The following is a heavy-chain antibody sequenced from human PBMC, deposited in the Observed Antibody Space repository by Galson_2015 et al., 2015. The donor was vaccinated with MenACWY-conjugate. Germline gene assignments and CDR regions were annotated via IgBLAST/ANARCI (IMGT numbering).Heavy chain of an antibody. V-gene: IGHV3-23*01. CDR1: GFTFSSHA. CDR3: AKGMASSWYRTGLDY. D-gene: IGHD6-13*01. J-gene: IGHJ4*02. Sequence: SLRLSCAASGFTFSSHAMSWVRQAPGKGLEWVSGLSGSGDDTYYPGSVKGRFTISRDNFKNTLYPQMKSLRVEDTAVYFCAKGMASSWYRTGLDYWGQGTLVTVSS. CDR2: LSGSGDDT.